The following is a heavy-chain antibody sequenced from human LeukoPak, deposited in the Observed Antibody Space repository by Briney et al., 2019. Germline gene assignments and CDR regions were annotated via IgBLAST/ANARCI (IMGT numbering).Heavy chain of an antibody. CDR2: IYYSGST. CDR3: VRGDSSSWHRGYFDY. J-gene: IGHJ4*02. D-gene: IGHD6-13*01. V-gene: IGHV4-59*01. CDR1: GGSINSYY. Sequence: PSETLSLTCTVSGGSINSYYWSWIRQPPGKGLEWIGYIYYSGSTNYNPSLKSRVTISVDTSKNQFSLKLSSVTAADTAVYYCVRGDSSSWHRGYFDYWGQGTLVTVSS.